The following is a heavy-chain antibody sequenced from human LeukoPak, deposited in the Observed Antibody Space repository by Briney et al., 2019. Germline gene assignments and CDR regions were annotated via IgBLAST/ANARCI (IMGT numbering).Heavy chain of an antibody. V-gene: IGHV3-33*06. CDR1: GFTFSNFG. CDR2: IWYHGNEI. Sequence: PGGSLRLSCAASGFTFSNFGMHWVRKAPGKGLEWVAVIWYHGNEIHYVDSMKGRFTISRDNFRNTLYLQMNSLRADDTAAYYCAKDRGPFLVGFFDSWGQGTLVTVSS. CDR3: AKDRGPFLVGFFDS. J-gene: IGHJ4*02. D-gene: IGHD1-26*01.